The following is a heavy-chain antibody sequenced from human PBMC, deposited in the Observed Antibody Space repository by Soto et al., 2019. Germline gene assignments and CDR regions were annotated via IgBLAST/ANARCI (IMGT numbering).Heavy chain of an antibody. J-gene: IGHJ4*02. V-gene: IGHV2-5*02. CDR1: GFSLSTSGVG. CDR2: IYWDDDK. D-gene: IGHD7-27*01. CDR3: AHTRKNWGRGQEIPHFDY. Sequence: SGPTLVKPTQTLTLTCTFSGFSLSTSGVGVGWIRQPPGKALEWLALIYWDDDKRYSPSLKSRLTITKDTSKNQVVLTMTNMDPVDTATYYCAHTRKNWGRGQEIPHFDYWGQGTLVTVSS.